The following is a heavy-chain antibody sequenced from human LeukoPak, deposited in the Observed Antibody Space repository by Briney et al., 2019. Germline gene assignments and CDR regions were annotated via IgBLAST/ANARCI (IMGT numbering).Heavy chain of an antibody. CDR3: AREDLAAQYYFDY. CDR2: INTNTGNP. D-gene: IGHD6-6*01. J-gene: IGHJ4*02. V-gene: IGHV7-4-1*02. CDR1: GYTFTSYA. Sequence: ASVKVSCKAFGYTFTSYAMNWVRQAPGQGLEWMGWINTNTGNPTYAQGFTGRFVSSLDTSVSTAYLQISGLKAEDTAVYYCAREDLAAQYYFDYWGQGTLVTVSS.